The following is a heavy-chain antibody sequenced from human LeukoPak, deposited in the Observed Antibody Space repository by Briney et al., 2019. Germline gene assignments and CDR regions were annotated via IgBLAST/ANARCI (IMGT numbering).Heavy chain of an antibody. V-gene: IGHV3-30*02. CDR3: AKELPTVIYAFDI. CDR2: IRCDGSNK. J-gene: IGHJ3*02. D-gene: IGHD4-17*01. Sequence: PGGSLRLSCAASGFTFSSYGMHWVRQAPGKGLEWVAFIRCDGSNKYYADSVKGRFTISRDNSKNTLYLQMNSPRAEDTAVYCCAKELPTVIYAFDIWGQGTMVTVSS. CDR1: GFTFSSYG.